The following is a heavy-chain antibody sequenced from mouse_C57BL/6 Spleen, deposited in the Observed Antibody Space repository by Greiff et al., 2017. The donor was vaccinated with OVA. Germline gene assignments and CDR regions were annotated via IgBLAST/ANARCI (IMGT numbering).Heavy chain of an antibody. CDR1: GYTFTSYW. CDR2: IDPSDSYT. V-gene: IGHV1-59*01. D-gene: IGHD2-4*01. CDR3: ARLGYDYWFAY. Sequence: VQLQQPGAELVRPGTSVKLSCKASGYTFTSYWMHWVKQRPGQGLEWIGVIDPSDSYTNYNQKFKGKATLTVDTSSSTAYMQLSSLTSEDSAVYYCARLGYDYWFAYWGQGTLVTVSA. J-gene: IGHJ3*01.